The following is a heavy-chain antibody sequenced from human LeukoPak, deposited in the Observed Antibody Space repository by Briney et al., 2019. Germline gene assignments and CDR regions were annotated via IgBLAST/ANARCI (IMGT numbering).Heavy chain of an antibody. CDR1: GFSLSTRGVG. CDR2: IYWDDDK. CDR3: AHAGIVVAGTLLYAFDI. V-gene: IGHV2-5*02. D-gene: IGHD6-13*01. Sequence: SGPTLVNPTQTLTLTCTFSGFSLSTRGVGVGWIRQPPGKALEWLALIYWDDDKRYSPSLKSRLTVNKDTSTNQVVLTMTNMDPLDTATYYCAHAGIVVAGTLLYAFDIWGQGTIVTVSS. J-gene: IGHJ3*02.